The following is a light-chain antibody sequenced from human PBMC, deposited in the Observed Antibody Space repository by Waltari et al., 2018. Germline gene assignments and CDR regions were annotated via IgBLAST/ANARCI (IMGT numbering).Light chain of an antibody. CDR1: QSVLYSPNRKTY. Sequence: DFVMTQSPEFLAVSLGERATIKCKSSQSVLYSPNRKTYLAWYQQKPGQPPKLLIYWASTRESGVPDRFSGSGSGTDFTLTISSLQAEDVAVYYCHQYSTTPWTFGQWTKVEI. CDR2: WAS. J-gene: IGKJ1*01. CDR3: HQYSTTPWT. V-gene: IGKV4-1*01.